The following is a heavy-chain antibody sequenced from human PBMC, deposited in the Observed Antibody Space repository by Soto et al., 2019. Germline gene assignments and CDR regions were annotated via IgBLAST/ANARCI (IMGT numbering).Heavy chain of an antibody. CDR3: ARERGSGSFRNYYYMDV. CDR2: ISSSSTYI. Sequence: EVQLVESGGGLVKPGGSLRLSCAASGFTFSSYSMNWVRQAPGKGLEWVSSISSSSTYIYHADSVKGRFTISRDNAENSLYLQMNSLRAEDTAVYYCARERGSGSFRNYYYMDVWGKGTTVTVSS. J-gene: IGHJ6*03. CDR1: GFTFSSYS. V-gene: IGHV3-21*01. D-gene: IGHD3-10*01.